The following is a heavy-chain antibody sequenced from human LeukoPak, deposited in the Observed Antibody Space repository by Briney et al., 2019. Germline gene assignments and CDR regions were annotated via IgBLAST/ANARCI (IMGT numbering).Heavy chain of an antibody. Sequence: ASVKVSCKASGYTFTSYGISWVRQAPGQGLEWMGWISAYNGNTNYAQKLQGRVTMTRDTSISTAYMELSRLRSDDTAVYYCARRIAGRLINDAFDIWGQGTMVTVSS. CDR2: ISAYNGNT. CDR1: GYTFTSYG. CDR3: ARRIAGRLINDAFDI. V-gene: IGHV1-18*01. D-gene: IGHD6-6*01. J-gene: IGHJ3*02.